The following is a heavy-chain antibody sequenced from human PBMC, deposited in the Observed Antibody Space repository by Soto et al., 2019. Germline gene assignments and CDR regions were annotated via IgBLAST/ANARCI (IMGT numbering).Heavy chain of an antibody. CDR1: GGSVSSGSYY. CDR3: ASSIAAAGALIDY. J-gene: IGHJ4*02. Sequence: SETLSLTCTVSGGSVSSGSYYWSWIRQPPGKGLEWIGYIYYSGSTNYNPSLKSRVTISIDTSTSTAYMELSSLRSEDTAVYYCASSIAAAGALIDYWGQGTLVTVSS. CDR2: IYYSGST. D-gene: IGHD6-13*01. V-gene: IGHV4-61*01.